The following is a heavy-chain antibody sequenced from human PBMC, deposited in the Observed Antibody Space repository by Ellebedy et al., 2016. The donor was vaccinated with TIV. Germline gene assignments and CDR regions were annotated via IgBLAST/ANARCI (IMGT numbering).Heavy chain of an antibody. Sequence: GGSLRLXXAASGFTFSDYYMSWIRQAPGKGLEWVSYISSSGSTIYYADSVKGRFTISRDNAKNSLYLQMNSLRAEDTAVYYCARDYYYDSSGYFGYWGQGTLVTVSS. CDR2: ISSSGSTI. CDR1: GFTFSDYY. D-gene: IGHD3-22*01. J-gene: IGHJ4*02. CDR3: ARDYYYDSSGYFGY. V-gene: IGHV3-11*01.